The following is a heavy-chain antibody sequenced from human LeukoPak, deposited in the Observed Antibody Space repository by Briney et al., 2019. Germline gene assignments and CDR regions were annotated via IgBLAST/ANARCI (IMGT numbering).Heavy chain of an antibody. CDR1: GFTFNTYW. D-gene: IGHD1-14*01. Sequence: GGSLRLSCAASGFTFNTYWMHWVRQSPGKGPVWVSRITNDGRTTFYADSVKDRFTISRDNAKNTLYLQMNSLRGEDTAVYYCARDQDGPGPTIDYWGQGTLVTVSS. V-gene: IGHV3-74*01. CDR2: ITNDGRTT. CDR3: ARDQDGPGPTIDY. J-gene: IGHJ4*02.